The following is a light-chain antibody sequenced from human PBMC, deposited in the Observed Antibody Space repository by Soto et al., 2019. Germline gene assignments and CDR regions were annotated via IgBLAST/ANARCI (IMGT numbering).Light chain of an antibody. J-gene: IGLJ3*02. V-gene: IGLV2-8*01. CDR1: SSDVGGYNY. CDR2: EVS. Sequence: QSALTQPPSASGSPGQSVTISCTGTSSDVGGYNYVSWYQQHPGKAPKVMIYEVSKRPSGVPDRFSGSKSGNTASLTVSGLQAEGEADYYCSSYAGNNNLVFGGGTQLTVL. CDR3: SSYAGNNNLV.